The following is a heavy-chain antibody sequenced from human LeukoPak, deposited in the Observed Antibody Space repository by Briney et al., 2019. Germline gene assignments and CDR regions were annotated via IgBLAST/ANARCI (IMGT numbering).Heavy chain of an antibody. V-gene: IGHV1-2*02. CDR2: INPDTGGT. J-gene: IGHJ6*02. CDR1: GYTFSDHP. Sequence: ASVKVSCRASGYTFSDHPIHWVRQAPGQGLEWMGWINPDTGGTQYSQKFQGRVTMTRDTSISTAYMEVTRLTSDDTAVYYCARDDRRFGVDAWGQGTTVTVSS. CDR3: ARDDRRFGVDA.